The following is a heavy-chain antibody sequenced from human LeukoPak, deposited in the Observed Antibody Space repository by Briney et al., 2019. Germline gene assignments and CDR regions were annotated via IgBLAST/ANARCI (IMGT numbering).Heavy chain of an antibody. CDR1: GGSFSGYY. CDR3: ARGFGDYGANGGEEYDY. J-gene: IGHJ4*02. CDR2: INHSGST. V-gene: IGHV4-34*01. Sequence: SETLPLTCAVYGGSFSGYYWSWIRQPPGKGLEWIGEINHSGSTNYNASLKSRVTISVDTSKNLFSLKLSSVTAADTSVYYCARGFGDYGANGGEEYDYWGQGTLVTVSS. D-gene: IGHD4-17*01.